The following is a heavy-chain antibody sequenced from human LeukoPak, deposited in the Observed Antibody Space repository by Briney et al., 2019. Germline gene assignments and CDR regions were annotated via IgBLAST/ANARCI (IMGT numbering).Heavy chain of an antibody. J-gene: IGHJ4*02. CDR1: GYTFGDYG. Sequence: GGSLRLSCAASGYTFGDYGMSWVRQVPGKGREWVSGTNRRGDITGYADFVKGRFTISRDNAKNCLYLQMNSLRVEDTALYHCARKGLGGELGGFDSWGQGTLVTVSS. CDR3: ARKGLGGELGGFDS. CDR2: TNRRGDIT. V-gene: IGHV3-20*01. D-gene: IGHD1-7*01.